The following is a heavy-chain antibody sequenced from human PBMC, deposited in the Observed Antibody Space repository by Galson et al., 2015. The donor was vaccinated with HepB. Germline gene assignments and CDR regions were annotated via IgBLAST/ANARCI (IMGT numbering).Heavy chain of an antibody. CDR1: GFTFSDYY. V-gene: IGHV3-11*06. D-gene: IGHD4-17*01. Sequence: SLRLSCAASGFTFSDYYMSWIRQAPGKGLEWLAYVSSNTIYTNYADSVKGRFTVSRDNVKNSISLQMNRLSVDDTAMYYCARVADSHYGDHTHFDSWGQGALVTVS. CDR3: ARVADSHYGDHTHFDS. J-gene: IGHJ4*02. CDR2: VSSNTIYT.